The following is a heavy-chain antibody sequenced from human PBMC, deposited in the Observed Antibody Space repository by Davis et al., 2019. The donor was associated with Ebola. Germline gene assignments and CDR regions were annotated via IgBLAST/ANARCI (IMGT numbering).Heavy chain of an antibody. J-gene: IGHJ4*02. Sequence: SVKVSCKASGYTFTSYGISWVRQAPGQGLEWMGGIIPIFGTANYAQKFQGRVTITADRSTSTAYMELNSLRSEDTAVYYCAREGAEMATIPLGYWGQGTLVTVSS. CDR2: IIPIFGTA. CDR1: GYTFTSYG. CDR3: AREGAEMATIPLGY. D-gene: IGHD5-24*01. V-gene: IGHV1-69*06.